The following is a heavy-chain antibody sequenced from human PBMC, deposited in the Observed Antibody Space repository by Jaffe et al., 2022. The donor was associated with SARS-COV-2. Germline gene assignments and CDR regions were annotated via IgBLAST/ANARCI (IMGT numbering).Heavy chain of an antibody. V-gene: IGHV3-49*03. CDR3: TRGMRELLLPVADY. CDR1: GFTFGDYG. Sequence: EVQLVESGGGLVRPGRSLRLSCTASGFTFGDYGMSWFRQAPGKGLEWVGFIRSKGYGGTTEYAASVKGRFTISRDDYKSIAYLQMNSLKTEDTAVYYCTRGMRELLLPVADYWGQGTLVTVSS. D-gene: IGHD1-26*01. CDR2: IRSKGYGGTT. J-gene: IGHJ4*02.